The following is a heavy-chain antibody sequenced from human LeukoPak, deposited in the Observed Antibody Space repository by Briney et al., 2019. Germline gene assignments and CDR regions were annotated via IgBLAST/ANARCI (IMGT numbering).Heavy chain of an antibody. D-gene: IGHD3-16*01. CDR2: LINTGNI. Sequence: GGSLTLLCAASGFPLSSYGMHGLRQAPGKGREGLSYLINTGNIHLGQPVKGRFTISRGNAKNSLYLQMDGLRGEDTAVYYFLRRGHTLMIGDHWGQGSLVT. J-gene: IGHJ4*02. CDR3: LRRGHTLMIGDH. CDR1: GFPLSSYG. V-gene: IGHV3-48*03.